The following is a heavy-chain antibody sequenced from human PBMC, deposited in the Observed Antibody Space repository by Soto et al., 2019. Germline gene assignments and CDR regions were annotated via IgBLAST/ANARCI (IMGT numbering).Heavy chain of an antibody. V-gene: IGHV1-46*01. D-gene: IGHD6-13*01. J-gene: IGHJ3*02. CDR1: GYTFTSYY. CDR3: AIPGYSSSWYYPHDAFDI. CDR2: INPSGGST. Sequence: GASVKVSCKASGYTFTSYYMHWVRQAPGQGLERMGIINPSGGSTSYAQKFQGRVTMTRDTSTSTVYMELSSLRSEDTAVYYCAIPGYSSSWYYPHDAFDIWGQGTMVTVSS.